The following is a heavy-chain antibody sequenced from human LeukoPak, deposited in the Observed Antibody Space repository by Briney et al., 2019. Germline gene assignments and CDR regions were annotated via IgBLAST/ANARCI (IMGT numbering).Heavy chain of an antibody. CDR1: GFTLSGYW. Sequence: GGSLRLSCAASGFTLSGYWMSWVRQAPGKGLEWVANIKQDGSEKYYVDSVKGRFTISRDNAKNSLYLQMNSLRAEDTAVYYCARDGERGDAFDIWGQGTMVTVSS. CDR3: ARDGERGDAFDI. V-gene: IGHV3-7*01. CDR2: IKQDGSEK. J-gene: IGHJ3*02. D-gene: IGHD1-1*01.